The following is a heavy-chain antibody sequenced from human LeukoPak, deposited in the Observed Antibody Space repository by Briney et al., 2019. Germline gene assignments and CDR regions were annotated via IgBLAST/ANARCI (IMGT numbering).Heavy chain of an antibody. Sequence: SETLSLTCAVYGGSFSGYYWSWIRQPPGKGLEWIGEINHSGSTNYNPSLKSRVTISVDTSKNQFSLKLSSVTAADTAVYYCARGLPPLGPNDYWGQGALVTVSS. CDR2: INHSGST. D-gene: IGHD3-16*01. V-gene: IGHV4-34*01. CDR3: ARGLPPLGPNDY. J-gene: IGHJ4*02. CDR1: GGSFSGYY.